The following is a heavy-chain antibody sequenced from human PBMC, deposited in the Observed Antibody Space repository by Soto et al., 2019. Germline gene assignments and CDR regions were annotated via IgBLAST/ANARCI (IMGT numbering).Heavy chain of an antibody. CDR2: IIPIFGTA. CDR1: GGTFSSYA. V-gene: IGHV1-69*06. J-gene: IGHJ6*02. CDR3: AREXTAMGAWGHYYYYYGMDV. Sequence: EASVKVSCKASGGTFSSYAISWVRQAPGQGLEWMGGIIPIFGTANYAQKFQGRVTITADKSTSTAYMELSSLRSEDTAVYYCAREXTAMGAWGHYYYYYGMDVWGQGTTVTVS. D-gene: IGHD5-18*01.